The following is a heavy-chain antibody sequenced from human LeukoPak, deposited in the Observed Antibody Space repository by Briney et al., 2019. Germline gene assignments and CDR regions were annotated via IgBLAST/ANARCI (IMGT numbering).Heavy chain of an antibody. J-gene: IGHJ4*02. D-gene: IGHD6-19*01. CDR1: GGTFSSYA. V-gene: IGHV1-69*13. CDR2: IIPIFGTA. Sequence: SVKVSCTASGGTFSSYAISWVRQAPGQGLEWMGGIIPIFGTANYAQKFQGRVTITADESTSTAYMELSSLRSEDTAVYYCARDSRYSSGWYLMVYWGQGTLVTVSS. CDR3: ARDSRYSSGWYLMVY.